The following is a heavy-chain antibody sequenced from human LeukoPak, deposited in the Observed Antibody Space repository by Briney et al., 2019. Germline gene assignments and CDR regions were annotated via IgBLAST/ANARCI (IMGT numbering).Heavy chain of an antibody. V-gene: IGHV4-30-2*01. CDR1: GGPISSGGYS. D-gene: IGHD4-17*01. CDR3: ARAFEDGDYYYYFDY. CDR2: IYLSGRT. J-gene: IGHJ4*02. Sequence: SETLSLTCAVPGGPISSGGYSWSWMRQPPGKGLAWIWYIYLSGRTYHNPSLTSSLSTSANTYTNQFSMKLSSVTATHTAVYYCARAFEDGDYYYYFDYSGQGTLVTVSS.